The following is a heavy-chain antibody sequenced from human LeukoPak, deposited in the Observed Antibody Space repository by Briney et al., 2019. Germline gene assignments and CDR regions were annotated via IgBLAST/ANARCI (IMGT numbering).Heavy chain of an antibody. J-gene: IGHJ5*02. V-gene: IGHV4-39*07. D-gene: IGHD3-10*01. CDR1: GGSISSSSYY. CDR2: IHTSGST. Sequence: PSETLSLTCTVSGGSISSSSYYWGWIRQPPGKGLEWIGRIHTSGSTNYNPSLKSRVTMSVDTSKNQFSLKLSSVTAADTAVYYCARDQNYYGSGSYYRPHFDPWGQGTLVTVSS. CDR3: ARDQNYYGSGSYYRPHFDP.